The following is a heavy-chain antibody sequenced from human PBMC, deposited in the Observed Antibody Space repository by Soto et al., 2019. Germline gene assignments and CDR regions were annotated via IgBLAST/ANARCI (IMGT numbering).Heavy chain of an antibody. V-gene: IGHV4-59*01. CDR1: VGSISSYY. Sequence: QVQLQESGPGLVKPTETLSLTCTVSVGSISSYYWSWIRQPPGNGLEWIGYIYYSGSTNYNPSLKSRVTIAVDTSKIQFSLKLSSVTAAYTAVYYCAREQKQLTDGMDVWGQGTTVTVSS. J-gene: IGHJ6*02. CDR3: AREQKQLTDGMDV. D-gene: IGHD6-13*01. CDR2: IYYSGST.